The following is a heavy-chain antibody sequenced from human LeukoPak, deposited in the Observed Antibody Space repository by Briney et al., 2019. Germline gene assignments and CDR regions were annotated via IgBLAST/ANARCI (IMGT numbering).Heavy chain of an antibody. D-gene: IGHD4-23*01. V-gene: IGHV1-2*06. J-gene: IGHJ5*02. CDR2: INPNTGAT. Sequence: ASVMVSCKASGYTFTNYYIHWVRQAPGQGLERMGRINPNTGATKYAQKFQGRVSMIRDRSINTAFMDLSRLRYDDTAVYYCARDQGDGGNSFDPWGQGTLVTVSS. CDR3: ARDQGDGGNSFDP. CDR1: GYTFTNYY.